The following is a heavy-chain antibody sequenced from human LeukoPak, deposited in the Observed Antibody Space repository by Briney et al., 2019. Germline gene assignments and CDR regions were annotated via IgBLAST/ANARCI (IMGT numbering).Heavy chain of an antibody. Sequence: GGSLRLSCAASGFTFSSYAMHWVRQAPGKGLEWVAVISHDGSNKYYADSVKGRFTISRDNSKNTLYLQMNSLRAEDTAVYYCARAGDSSGWYYFDYWGQGTLVTVSS. CDR1: GFTFSSYA. CDR2: ISHDGSNK. D-gene: IGHD6-19*01. V-gene: IGHV3-30-3*01. J-gene: IGHJ4*02. CDR3: ARAGDSSGWYYFDY.